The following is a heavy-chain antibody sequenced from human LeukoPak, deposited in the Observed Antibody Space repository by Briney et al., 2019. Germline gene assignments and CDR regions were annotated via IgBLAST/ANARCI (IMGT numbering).Heavy chain of an antibody. V-gene: IGHV1-24*01. CDR1: GYTLTELS. CDR2: FDPEDGET. Sequence: ASVKVSCKVSGYTLTELSMHWVRQAPGKGLEWMGGFDPEDGETIYAQKFQGRVTMTEDTSTDTAYMELSSLRSEDTAVYYCATDLGLYGSGSYSLIDYWGQGTLVTVSS. D-gene: IGHD3-10*01. J-gene: IGHJ4*02. CDR3: ATDLGLYGSGSYSLIDY.